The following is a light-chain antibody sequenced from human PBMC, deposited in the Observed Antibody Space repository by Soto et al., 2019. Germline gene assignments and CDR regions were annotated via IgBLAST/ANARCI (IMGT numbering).Light chain of an antibody. Sequence: DIQMTQSPSTLSASVGDRVTITCRASQNINNWIAWYQQKPGRAPKFLIYDASTLESGVPSRFSASGSGTEFTLTISSLQPDDSATYYCQQYEVYPWTFGRGTKVDIK. CDR1: QNINNW. J-gene: IGKJ1*01. CDR3: QQYEVYPWT. CDR2: DAS. V-gene: IGKV1-5*01.